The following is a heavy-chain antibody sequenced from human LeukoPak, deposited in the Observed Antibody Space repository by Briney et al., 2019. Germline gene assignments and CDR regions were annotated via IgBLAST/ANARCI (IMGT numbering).Heavy chain of an antibody. V-gene: IGHV4-59*01. D-gene: IGHD2-2*01. CDR2: IYYSGST. CDR3: AAGGDQLPHDAFDI. CDR1: GGSFSGYY. Sequence: TSETLSLACAVYGGSFSGYYWSWIRQPPGKGLEWIGYIYYSGSTNYNPSLKSRVTISVDTSKNQFSLKLSSVTAADTAVYYCAAGGDQLPHDAFDIWGQGTMVTVSS. J-gene: IGHJ3*02.